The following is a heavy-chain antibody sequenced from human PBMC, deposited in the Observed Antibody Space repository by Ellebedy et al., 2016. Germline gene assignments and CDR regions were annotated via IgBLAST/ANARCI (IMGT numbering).Heavy chain of an antibody. CDR2: INHSGST. Sequence: GSLRLSXAVYGGSFSGYYWSWIRQPPGKGLEWIGEINHSGSTNYNPSLKSRVTISVDTSKNQFSLKLSSVTAADTAVYYCARKYYYDSGSYWGSYYYYYYMDVWGKGTTVTVSS. CDR3: ARKYYYDSGSYWGSYYYYYYMDV. V-gene: IGHV4-34*01. J-gene: IGHJ6*03. CDR1: GGSFSGYY. D-gene: IGHD3-10*01.